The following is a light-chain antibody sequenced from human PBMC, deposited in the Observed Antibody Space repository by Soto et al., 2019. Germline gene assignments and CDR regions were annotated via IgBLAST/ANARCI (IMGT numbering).Light chain of an antibody. CDR3: QQYGSSPLT. J-gene: IGKJ4*01. CDR2: GAS. CDR1: QSVWSSY. Sequence: EIVLTQSRGTLSLSPGERATLSCRASQSVWSSYLAWYQQKPGQAPRLLIYGASSRATGIPDRFSGSGSGTDFTLTISRLEPEDFAVYYCQQYGSSPLTFGGGTKVEIK. V-gene: IGKV3-20*01.